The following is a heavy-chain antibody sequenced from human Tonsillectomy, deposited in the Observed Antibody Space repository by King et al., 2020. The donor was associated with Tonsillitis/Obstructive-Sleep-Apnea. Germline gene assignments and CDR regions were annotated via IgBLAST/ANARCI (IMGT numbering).Heavy chain of an antibody. V-gene: IGHV4-39*01. J-gene: IGHJ3*02. Sequence: QLQESGPGLVKPSETLSLTCTVSGGSISSSSYYWGWIRQPPGKGLEWIGSIYYSGSTYYNPSLKSRVTISVDTSKNQFSLKLSSVTAADTAVYYCARYCSSTSCYGANAFDIWGQGKMVSVSS. CDR2: IYYSGST. CDR1: GGSISSSSYY. D-gene: IGHD2-2*01. CDR3: ARYCSSTSCYGANAFDI.